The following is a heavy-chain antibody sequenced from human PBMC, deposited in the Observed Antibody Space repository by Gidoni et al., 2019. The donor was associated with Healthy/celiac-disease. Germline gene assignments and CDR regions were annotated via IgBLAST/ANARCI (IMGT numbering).Heavy chain of an antibody. J-gene: IGHJ6*02. D-gene: IGHD2-15*01. Sequence: EVQLVESGGGLVKPGGSLRLSCAASGFTFSSYSMNWVRQAPGKGLEWVSSISSSSSYIYYADSVKGRFTISRDNAKNSRYLQMNSLRAEDTAVYYCAREILPAKYSYPTKRSYGMDVWGQGTTVTVSS. V-gene: IGHV3-21*01. CDR1: GFTFSSYS. CDR3: AREILPAKYSYPTKRSYGMDV. CDR2: ISSSSSYI.